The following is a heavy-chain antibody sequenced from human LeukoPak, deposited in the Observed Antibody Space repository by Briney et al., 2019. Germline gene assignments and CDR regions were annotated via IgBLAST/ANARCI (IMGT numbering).Heavy chain of an antibody. CDR2: INHSGST. CDR3: ARTFRESYYDFWSGYSTLDY. Sequence: PSETLSLTCAVYGGSFSGYYWSWIRQPPGKGLEWIGEINHSGSTNYNLSPKSRVTISVDTSKNQFSLKLSSVTAADAAVYYCARTFRESYYDFWSGYSTLDYWGQGTLVTVSS. J-gene: IGHJ4*02. CDR1: GGSFSGYY. D-gene: IGHD3-3*01. V-gene: IGHV4-34*01.